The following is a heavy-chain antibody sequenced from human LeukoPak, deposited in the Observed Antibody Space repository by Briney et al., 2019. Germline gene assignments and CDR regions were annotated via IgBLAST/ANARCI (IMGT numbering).Heavy chain of an antibody. J-gene: IGHJ3*02. CDR2: ISSSSSYI. Sequence: GGSLRLSCAASGFTFSSYSMNWVRQAPGKGLEWVSSISSSSSYIYYADSVKGRFTISRDNAKNSLYLQMNSLRAEDTAVYYCARGKIDYAGAFDIWGQGTMVTVSS. V-gene: IGHV3-21*01. CDR1: GFTFSSYS. D-gene: IGHD4-17*01. CDR3: ARGKIDYAGAFDI.